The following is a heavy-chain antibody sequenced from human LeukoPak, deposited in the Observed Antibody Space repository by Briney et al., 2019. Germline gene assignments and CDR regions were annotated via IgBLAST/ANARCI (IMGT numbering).Heavy chain of an antibody. V-gene: IGHV3-21*01. J-gene: IGHJ4*02. D-gene: IGHD4-17*01. CDR1: GFTFSSYS. CDR3: AREDGEPEVFDY. CDR2: ISSSSSYI. Sequence: GGSLRLSCAASGFTFSSYSMSWVRQAPGKGLEWVSSISSSSSYIYYADSVKGRFTISRDNAKNSLYLQMNSLRAEDTAVYYCAREDGEPEVFDYWGQGTLVTVSS.